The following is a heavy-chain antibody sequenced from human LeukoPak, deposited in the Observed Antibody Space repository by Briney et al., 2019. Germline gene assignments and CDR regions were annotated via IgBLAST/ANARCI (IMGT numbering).Heavy chain of an antibody. CDR2: IKSDGSTT. J-gene: IGHJ4*02. Sequence: GGSLRLSCAASGGTFSNDRMHWVRQAPGKGLVWVSHIKSDGSTTDYADSVKGRFTISRDNAKNTLYLEMNSLRADDTAMYYCVRGLGDYWGQGALVTVSS. CDR3: VRGLGDY. V-gene: IGHV3-74*01. CDR1: GGTFSNDR. D-gene: IGHD3-16*01.